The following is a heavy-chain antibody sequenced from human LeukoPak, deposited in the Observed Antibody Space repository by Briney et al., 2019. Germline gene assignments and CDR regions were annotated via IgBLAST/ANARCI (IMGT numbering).Heavy chain of an antibody. CDR2: IYSGGST. CDR1: GFTVSSNY. Sequence: PGGSLRLSCAASGFTVSSNYMSWVRQAPGKGLEWVSVIYSGGSTYYADSVKGRFTISRDNSKNTLYLQMNSLRAEDTAVYYCASVGDSSSWCLNYRGQGTLVTVSS. D-gene: IGHD6-13*01. CDR3: ASVGDSSSWCLNY. V-gene: IGHV3-66*02. J-gene: IGHJ4*02.